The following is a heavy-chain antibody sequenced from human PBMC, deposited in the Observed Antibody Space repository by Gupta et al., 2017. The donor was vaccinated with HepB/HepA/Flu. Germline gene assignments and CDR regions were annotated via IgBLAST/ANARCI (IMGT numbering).Heavy chain of an antibody. Sequence: EVQLVESGGGLVKPGGSLRLPCAASGFTFSNAWMSWVRQAPGKGLEWVGRIKSKTDGGTTDYAAPVKGRFTISRDDSKNTRYLQMNSLKTEDTAGYYCTTTASTDEEYGSGPVGYYYMDVWGRGTTVTGYS. J-gene: IGHJ6*03. V-gene: IGHV3-15*01. CDR1: GFTFSNAW. CDR2: IKSKTDGGTT. CDR3: TTTASTDEEYGSGPVGYYYMDV. D-gene: IGHD3-10*01.